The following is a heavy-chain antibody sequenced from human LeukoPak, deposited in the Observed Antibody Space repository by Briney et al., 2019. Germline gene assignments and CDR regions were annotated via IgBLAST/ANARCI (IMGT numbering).Heavy chain of an antibody. CDR3: AKDWGYDRSIAVAGKKVGLDY. V-gene: IGHV3-23*01. D-gene: IGHD6-13*01. Sequence: PGGSLRLSCAASGFTFSSYAMSWVRQAPGKGLEWVSAISGSGGSTYYADSVKGRFTISRDNSKNTLYLQMNSLRAEDTAVYYCAKDWGYDRSIAVAGKKVGLDYWGQGTLVTVSS. J-gene: IGHJ4*02. CDR1: GFTFSSYA. CDR2: ISGSGGST.